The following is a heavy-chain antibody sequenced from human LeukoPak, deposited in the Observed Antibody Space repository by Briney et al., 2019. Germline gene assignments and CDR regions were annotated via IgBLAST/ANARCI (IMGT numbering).Heavy chain of an antibody. CDR3: TRVGLLWFGELSYPDY. D-gene: IGHD3-10*01. Sequence: PGGSLRLSCTASGFTFGDYAMSWVRQAPGKGLERVGFIRSKAYGGTTEYAASVKGRFTISRDDSKSIAYLQMNSLKTEDTAVYYCTRVGLLWFGELSYPDYWGQGTLVTVSS. V-gene: IGHV3-49*04. CDR1: GFTFGDYA. J-gene: IGHJ4*02. CDR2: IRSKAYGGTT.